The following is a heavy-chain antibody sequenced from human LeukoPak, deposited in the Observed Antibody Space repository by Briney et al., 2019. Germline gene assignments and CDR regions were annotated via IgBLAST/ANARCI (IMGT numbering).Heavy chain of an antibody. CDR1: GFTFSSYG. CDR2: ISYDGSNK. CDR3: AAFLDY. Sequence: PGGSLRLSCAASGFTFSSYGMHWVSQAPGKGLEWVAVISYDGSNKYYADSVKGRFTIYRDNYKNTLYLQKNSLRAEDTAVYYCAAFLDYWGQGTLVTVSS. J-gene: IGHJ4*02. V-gene: IGHV3-30*03.